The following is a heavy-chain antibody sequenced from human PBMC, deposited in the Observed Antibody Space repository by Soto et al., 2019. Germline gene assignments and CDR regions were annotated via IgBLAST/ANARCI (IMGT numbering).Heavy chain of an antibody. Sequence: PGGSLRLSCAASGFTFSSYAMSWVRQAPGKGLEWVSAISGSGGSTYYADSVKGRFTISRDNSKSTLYLQMNSLRAEDTAVYYCAKDLLRYFDWLSNEQALDPWGQGTLVTVSS. J-gene: IGHJ5*02. D-gene: IGHD3-9*01. CDR2: ISGSGGST. CDR1: GFTFSSYA. V-gene: IGHV3-23*01. CDR3: AKDLLRYFDWLSNEQALDP.